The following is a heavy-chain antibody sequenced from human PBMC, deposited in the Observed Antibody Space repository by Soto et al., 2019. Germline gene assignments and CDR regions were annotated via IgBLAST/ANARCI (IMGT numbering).Heavy chain of an antibody. CDR2: ISAYNGNT. J-gene: IGHJ4*02. V-gene: IGHV1-18*04. CDR1: GYTFTSYG. CDR3: ARLRFLERSQDY. Sequence: ASVKVSCKASGYTFTSYGISWVRQAPGQGLEWMGWISAYNGNTNYAQKLQGRVTMTTDTSTSTTYMELRSLRSDDTAVYYCARLRFLERSQDYWGQGTLVTVSS. D-gene: IGHD3-3*01.